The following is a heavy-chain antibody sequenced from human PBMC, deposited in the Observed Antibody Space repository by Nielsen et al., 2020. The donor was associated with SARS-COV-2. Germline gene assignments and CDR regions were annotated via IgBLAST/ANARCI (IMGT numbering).Heavy chain of an antibody. J-gene: IGHJ6*02. CDR1: GGSISSGGYY. D-gene: IGHD3-3*01. CDR2: IYYSGST. Sequence: SETLSLTCTVSGGSISSGGYYWSWIRQHPGKGLEWLGYIYYSGSTYYNPSLKSRVTISVDTSKNQFSLKLSSVTAADTAVYYCARDTLAGITIFGVVTHYGMDVWGQGTTVTVSS. V-gene: IGHV4-31*03. CDR3: ARDTLAGITIFGVVTHYGMDV.